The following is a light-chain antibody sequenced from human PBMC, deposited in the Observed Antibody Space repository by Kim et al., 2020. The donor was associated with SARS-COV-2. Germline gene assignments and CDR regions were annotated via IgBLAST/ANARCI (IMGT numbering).Light chain of an antibody. CDR1: SSNIGAGYD. V-gene: IGLV1-40*01. Sequence: RVTMSCTGSSSNIGAGYDVHWYQQPPGTAPRLLIYANSNRPSGVPDRFSGSKSGTSASLAITGLQAEDEADYYCQSYDSSLSGYVFGTGTKVTVL. CDR3: QSYDSSLSGYV. CDR2: ANS. J-gene: IGLJ1*01.